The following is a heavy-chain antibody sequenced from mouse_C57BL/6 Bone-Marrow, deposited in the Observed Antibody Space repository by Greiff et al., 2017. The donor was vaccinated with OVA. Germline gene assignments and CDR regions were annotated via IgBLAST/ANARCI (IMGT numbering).Heavy chain of an antibody. V-gene: IGHV2-9*01. Sequence: VKVEESGPGLVAPSQSLSITCTVSGFSLTSYGVDWVRQPPGKGLEWLGVIWGGGSTNYNSALMSRLSISKDNSKSQVFLKMNSLQTDDTAMYYCAKLQLGRGAPGFAYWGQGTLVTVSA. CDR3: AKLQLGRGAPGFAY. D-gene: IGHD4-1*02. CDR1: GFSLTSYG. CDR2: IWGGGST. J-gene: IGHJ3*01.